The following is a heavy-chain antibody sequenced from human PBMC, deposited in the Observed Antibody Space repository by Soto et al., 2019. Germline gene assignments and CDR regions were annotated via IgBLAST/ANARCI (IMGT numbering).Heavy chain of an antibody. Sequence: ASVKVSCKASRSTFTSYYMHWVRQAPGQGREWMGIINPSGGSTSYAQKFQGRVTMTRDTSTSTVYMELSSLRSEDTDVYYCAITQKKGDIVVVPAAPLGYYYGMDVWGQGTTVTVSS. CDR1: RSTFTSYY. J-gene: IGHJ6*02. CDR3: AITQKKGDIVVVPAAPLGYYYGMDV. CDR2: INPSGGST. D-gene: IGHD2-2*01. V-gene: IGHV1-46*01.